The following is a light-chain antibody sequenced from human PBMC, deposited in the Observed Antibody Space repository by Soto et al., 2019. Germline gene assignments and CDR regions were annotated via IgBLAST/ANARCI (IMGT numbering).Light chain of an antibody. J-gene: IGKJ1*01. CDR2: GAS. CDR3: QQYGSSRT. V-gene: IGKV3-20*01. Sequence: EIVLTQSPGTLSLSPGERATLSCRASQSVSSSDVAWYQLKPGQAPRLLIYGASSRATGIPDRFSGSGSGTDFTLTISRLEPEDFAVYYCQQYGSSRTFGQGTKVEIK. CDR1: QSVSSSD.